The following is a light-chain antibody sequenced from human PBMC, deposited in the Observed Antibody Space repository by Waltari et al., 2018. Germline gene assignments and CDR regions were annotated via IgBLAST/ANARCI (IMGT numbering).Light chain of an antibody. CDR3: QQYGSSPYS. CDR2: GAS. V-gene: IGKV3-20*01. CDR1: QTLNSNY. J-gene: IGKJ2*01. Sequence: EIVLTQSPGPLSLSAGERATLFCKASQTLNSNYLAWYQQKPGQSPGLLIFGASRRATGIPDRFSGSGSGTDFTLTISRLETEDSALYYCQQYGSSPYSFGQGARVEIK.